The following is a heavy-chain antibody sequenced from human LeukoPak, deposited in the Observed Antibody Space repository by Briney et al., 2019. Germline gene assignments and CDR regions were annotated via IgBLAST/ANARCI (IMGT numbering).Heavy chain of an antibody. Sequence: GGSLRLSCAASGFTVRNNYMNWVRQAPGKGLEWVSAIRGSGGGTYYADSVKGRFTISRDNSKNTLYLQMNSLRDEDTALYYCAKAGIGVVGYFDYWGQGTLVTVSS. CDR2: IRGSGGGT. CDR3: AKAGIGVVGYFDY. CDR1: GFTVRNNY. V-gene: IGHV3-23*01. J-gene: IGHJ4*02. D-gene: IGHD6-19*01.